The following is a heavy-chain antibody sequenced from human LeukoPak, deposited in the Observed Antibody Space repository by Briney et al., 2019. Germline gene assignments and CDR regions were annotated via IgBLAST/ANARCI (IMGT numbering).Heavy chain of an antibody. CDR1: GFTFSSYG. V-gene: IGHV3-30*18. J-gene: IGHJ5*02. CDR2: ISYDGSNK. CDR3: AKDATGPAGS. D-gene: IGHD1-14*01. Sequence: GGSLRLSCAASGFTFSSYGMHWVCQAPGKGLEWVAVISYDGSNKYYADSVKGRFTISRDNSKNTLYLQMNSLRAEDTAVYYCAKDATGPAGSWGQGTLVTVSS.